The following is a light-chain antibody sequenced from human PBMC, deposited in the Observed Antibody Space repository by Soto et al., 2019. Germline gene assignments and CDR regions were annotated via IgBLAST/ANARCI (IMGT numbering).Light chain of an antibody. CDR1: QSISSY. Sequence: IQMTQSPSSLSASVGDRSTITCLASQSISSYLNWYQQKPGKAHKLLIYAASSLQSGVTSRFSGSGSGTDFTLTISSLQPEDFATYYCQQSYSTLITVGPGTRLEIK. V-gene: IGKV1-39*01. J-gene: IGKJ5*01. CDR3: QQSYSTLIT. CDR2: AAS.